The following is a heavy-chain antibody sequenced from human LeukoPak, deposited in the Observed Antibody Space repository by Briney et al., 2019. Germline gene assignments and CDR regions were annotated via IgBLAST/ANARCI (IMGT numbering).Heavy chain of an antibody. D-gene: IGHD3-10*01. CDR2: VNPNSGNT. CDR3: ARGTIRGVQGP. CDR1: GYTFTSYD. J-gene: IGHJ5*02. V-gene: IGHV1-8*01. Sequence: ASVKVSCKASGYTFTSYDINWVRQAAGQGLEWMGWVNPNSGNTGYAQKFQGGVTMTRDTSIRTVYMELSSLRSEDTAVYYCARGTIRGVQGPWGQGTQVTVSS.